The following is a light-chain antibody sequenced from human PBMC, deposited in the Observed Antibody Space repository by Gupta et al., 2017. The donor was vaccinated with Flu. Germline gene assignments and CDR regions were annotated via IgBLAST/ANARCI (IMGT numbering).Light chain of an antibody. CDR2: DAT. CDR1: RDISKS. V-gene: IGKV1-33*01. J-gene: IGKJ2*01. CDR3: QQFDDLPNT. Sequence: DIQMTQSPSSLSASVGDSVNITCRASRDISKSLNWYQQKPGKVPRPLIYDATNLETGVPSRFSGSGSGTEFTITISSLQPEDFATYYCQQFDDLPNTFGQGTKVE.